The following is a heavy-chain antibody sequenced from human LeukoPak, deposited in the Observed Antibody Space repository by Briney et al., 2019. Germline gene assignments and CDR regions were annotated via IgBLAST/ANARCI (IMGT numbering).Heavy chain of an antibody. J-gene: IGHJ6*03. CDR2: IYTSGST. CDR1: GGTISSYY. Sequence: PSETLSLTCSGSGGTISSYYWSWIRQPAGNGLEGSGRIYTSGSTNYNPFLKSRVTMSVDTSKNQFSLKLSSVTAADTAVYYCARDRYDYSNYYYYYYMDVWGKGTTVTVSS. V-gene: IGHV4-4*07. D-gene: IGHD4-11*01. CDR3: ARDRYDYSNYYYYYYMDV.